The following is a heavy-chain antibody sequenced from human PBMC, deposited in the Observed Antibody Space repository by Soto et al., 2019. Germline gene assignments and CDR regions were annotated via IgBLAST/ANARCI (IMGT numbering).Heavy chain of an antibody. V-gene: IGHV3-30-3*01. CDR1: GFTFSSYA. Sequence: QVQLVESGGGVVQPGRSLRLSCAASGFTFSSYAMHWVRQAPGKGLEWVAVISYDGSNKYYADSVKGRFTISRDNSKNTLYLQMNSLRAEDTAVYYCARDALEVYSSGWYSDAFDIWGQGTMVTVSS. J-gene: IGHJ3*02. CDR2: ISYDGSNK. CDR3: ARDALEVYSSGWYSDAFDI. D-gene: IGHD6-19*01.